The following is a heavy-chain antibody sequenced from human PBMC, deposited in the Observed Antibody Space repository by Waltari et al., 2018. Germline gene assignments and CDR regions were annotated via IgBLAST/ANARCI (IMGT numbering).Heavy chain of an antibody. V-gene: IGHV3-7*01. CDR3: ATGVDV. J-gene: IGHJ6*02. CDR1: GFTFNTYW. CDR2: INEDGTRK. Sequence: EMQLVESGGGLVQPGGSLRLSCAASGFTFNTYWMNWVRQAPGKGLEWVANINEDGTRKAQIDSVKGRCTISRDNAKNSLYLQMNSLRAEDTAVYYCATGVDVWGQGTTVIVS.